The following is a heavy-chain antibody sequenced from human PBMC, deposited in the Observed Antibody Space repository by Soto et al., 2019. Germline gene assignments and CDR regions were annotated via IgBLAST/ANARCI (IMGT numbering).Heavy chain of an antibody. D-gene: IGHD3-9*01. CDR2: IYYSGST. Sequence: SEKLSLTYTFSGCSIISYNWRWIRQPPGKGLEWIGYIYYSGSTNYNPSLKSRVTISVDTSKNQFSLKLSSVTAADTAVYYCARGATYYDILTGYTGGNNWFDPWGQGTLVTVS. V-gene: IGHV4-59*01. J-gene: IGHJ5*02. CDR1: GCSIISYN. CDR3: ARGATYYDILTGYTGGNNWFDP.